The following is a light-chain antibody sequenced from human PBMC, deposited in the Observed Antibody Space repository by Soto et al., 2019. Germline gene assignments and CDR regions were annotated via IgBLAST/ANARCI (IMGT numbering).Light chain of an antibody. CDR2: DAS. CDR1: QYISTW. V-gene: IGKV1-5*01. J-gene: IGKJ2*01. CDR3: QQYSSYLYT. Sequence: DIQMTQSPSTLSASVGDRVTITCRASQYISTWLAWYQQQPGKAPHLLIFDASTLKSGVPSRFSGSGSGTEFTLTISSLQPDDSATYYCQQYSSYLYTFGQGTKLEIK.